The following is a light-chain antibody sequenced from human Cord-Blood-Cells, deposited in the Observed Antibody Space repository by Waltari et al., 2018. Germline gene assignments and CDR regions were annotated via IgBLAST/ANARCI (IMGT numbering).Light chain of an antibody. CDR1: SSYVGGYNY. CDR2: EVS. Sequence: QSALTQPPSASGSPGQSVTTSCTGTSSYVGGYNYVPWYQQHPDKATKLRIYEVSKRPSGAPARFSGSKSGNTASLTVPGLQAEDEAHYYCSSYAGSNNLVFGGGTKLTVL. CDR3: SSYAGSNNLV. V-gene: IGLV2-8*01. J-gene: IGLJ2*01.